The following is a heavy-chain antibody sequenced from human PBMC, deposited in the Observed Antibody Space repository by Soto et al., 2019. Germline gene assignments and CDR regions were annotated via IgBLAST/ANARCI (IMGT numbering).Heavy chain of an antibody. D-gene: IGHD3-3*01. CDR1: GYTFTGYY. CDR3: ARGGFWSGYYTYY. J-gene: IGHJ4*02. V-gene: IGHV1-2*02. CDR2: INPNSGGT. Sequence: ASVNVSCKASGYTFTGYYIHWVRQAPGQGLEWMGWINPNSGGTNYAQKFQGRVTMTRDTSISTAYMELSRLGSDDTAVYYCARGGFWSGYYTYYWGQGTLVTVSS.